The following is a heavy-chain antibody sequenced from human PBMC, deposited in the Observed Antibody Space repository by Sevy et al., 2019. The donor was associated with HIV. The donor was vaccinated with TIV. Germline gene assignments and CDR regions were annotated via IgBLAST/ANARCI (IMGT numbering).Heavy chain of an antibody. CDR2: ISNSGSAL. V-gene: IGHV3-48*03. CDR1: GFIFSSYE. CDR3: ARDLPPSATTVAHFDN. J-gene: IGHJ4*02. Sequence: GGSLRLSCAASGFIFSSYEMNWVRQAPGKGLEWISYISNSGSALYYSDSVKGRFTISRDNAKNSLYLQMNSLRAKDTAVYYCARDLPPSATTVAHFDNWGQGTLVTVSS. D-gene: IGHD4-4*01.